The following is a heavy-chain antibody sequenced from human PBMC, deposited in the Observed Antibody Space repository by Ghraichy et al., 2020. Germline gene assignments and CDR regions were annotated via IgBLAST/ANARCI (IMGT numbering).Heavy chain of an antibody. Sequence: SETLSLTCAVYGGSFSGYYWSWIRQPPGKGLEWIGEINHSGSTNYNPSLKSRVTISVDTSKNQFSLKLSSVTAADTAVYYCARGSRGYSYGLVVVYWGQGTLVTVSS. J-gene: IGHJ4*02. D-gene: IGHD5-18*01. CDR3: ARGSRGYSYGLVVVY. CDR2: INHSGST. CDR1: GGSFSGYY. V-gene: IGHV4-34*01.